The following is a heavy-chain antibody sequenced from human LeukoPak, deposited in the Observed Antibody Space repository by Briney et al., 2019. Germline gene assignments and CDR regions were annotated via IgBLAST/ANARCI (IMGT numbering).Heavy chain of an antibody. J-gene: IGHJ3*02. D-gene: IGHD4-23*01. Sequence: PGGSLRLSCAASGFTFSSYAMHWVRQAPGKGLEWVAVISYDGSNKYYADSVKGRFTISRDNSKNTLYLQMNSLRAEDTAVYYCARDDYGGNSDAFDIWGQGTMVTVSS. CDR3: ARDDYGGNSDAFDI. V-gene: IGHV3-30-3*01. CDR2: ISYDGSNK. CDR1: GFTFSSYA.